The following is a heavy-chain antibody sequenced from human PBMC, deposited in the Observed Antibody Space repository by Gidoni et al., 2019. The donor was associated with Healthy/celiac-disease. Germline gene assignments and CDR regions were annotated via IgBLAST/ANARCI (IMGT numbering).Heavy chain of an antibody. D-gene: IGHD3-3*01. CDR3: ASFWSGGGDYYYGMDV. Sequence: QVQLVESGGGVVQPGRSLRLSCAASGFTFSSYAMHWVRQAPGKGLEWVAVISYDGSKKYYADSVKGRFTISRDNSKKTRYLQMNSLRAEDTAVYYCASFWSGGGDYYYGMDVWGQGTTVTVSS. V-gene: IGHV3-30*01. CDR1: GFTFSSYA. J-gene: IGHJ6*02. CDR2: ISYDGSKK.